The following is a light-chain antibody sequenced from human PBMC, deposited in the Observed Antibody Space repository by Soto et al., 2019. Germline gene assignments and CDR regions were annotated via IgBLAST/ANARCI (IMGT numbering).Light chain of an antibody. J-gene: IGKJ1*01. CDR1: QSISSW. Sequence: DMQMTQSPSTLSASVGDRVTITCRASQSISSWLAWYQQKPGKAPKLLIYKASSLESGVPTRFSGSGSGTEFTLTISSLQPDDFATYYCQQYNSLLGTFGQGTKVEIK. CDR3: QQYNSLLGT. V-gene: IGKV1-5*03. CDR2: KAS.